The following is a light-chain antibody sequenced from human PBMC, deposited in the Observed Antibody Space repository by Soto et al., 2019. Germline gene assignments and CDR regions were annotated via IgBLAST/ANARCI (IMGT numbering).Light chain of an antibody. CDR2: DAS. CDR3: QQRYIWPPFT. CDR1: QTVGSS. V-gene: IGKV3-11*01. Sequence: IVLTQSPATLSLAPGARATLSCRASQTVGSSLAWYQHKPGQAPRLLLYDASTRATAIPARFSGSGSGTDFTLTISSLEPEDFAVYYCQQRYIWPPFTFGPGTKVDIK. J-gene: IGKJ3*01.